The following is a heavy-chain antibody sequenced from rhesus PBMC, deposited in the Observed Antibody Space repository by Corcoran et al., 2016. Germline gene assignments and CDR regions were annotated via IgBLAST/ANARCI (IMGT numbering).Heavy chain of an antibody. V-gene: IGHV4-169*02. D-gene: IGHD1-44*01. Sequence: QVQLQESGPGLVKPSETLSVTCAVSGGSISSSYWSLIRPAPGKGLEWLGYLYGSGMRTNHNPSLKSRVTLSVDTAKNQFSRTLRSVTAADPAVYYCASGPWDRPLDYWGQGVLVTVSS. CDR1: GGSISSSY. J-gene: IGHJ4*01. CDR3: ASGPWDRPLDY. CDR2: LYGSGMRT.